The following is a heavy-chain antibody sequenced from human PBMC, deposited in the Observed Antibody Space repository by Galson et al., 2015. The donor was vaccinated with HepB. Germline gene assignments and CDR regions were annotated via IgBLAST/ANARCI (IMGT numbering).Heavy chain of an antibody. CDR1: GFSFDGYA. CDR2: ISWNSDYI. J-gene: IGHJ4*02. V-gene: IGHV3-9*01. Sequence: SLRLSCAASGFSFDGYAMHWVRQAPGMGLEWVSGISWNSDYIGYADSVKGRFTISRDNAKNSLYLEMNSLRAEDTALYYCARDKDTALRYNGYDWDLEYWGQGTLVTVSS. CDR3: ARDKDTALRYNGYDWDLEY. D-gene: IGHD1-20*01.